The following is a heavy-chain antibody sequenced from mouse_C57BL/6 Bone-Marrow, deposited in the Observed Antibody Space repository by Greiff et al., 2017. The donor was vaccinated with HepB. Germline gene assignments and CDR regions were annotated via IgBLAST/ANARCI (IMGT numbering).Heavy chain of an antibody. D-gene: IGHD1-1*01. J-gene: IGHJ2*01. CDR1: GYAFSSYW. V-gene: IGHV1-80*01. CDR3: ARTTTVPHFDY. CDR2: IYPGDGDT. Sequence: VQLVESGAELVKPGASVKISCKASGYAFSSYWMNWVKQRPGKGLEWIGQIYPGDGDTNYNGKFKGKATLTADKSSSTAYMQLSSLTSEDSAVYFCARTTTVPHFDYWGQGTTLTVSS.